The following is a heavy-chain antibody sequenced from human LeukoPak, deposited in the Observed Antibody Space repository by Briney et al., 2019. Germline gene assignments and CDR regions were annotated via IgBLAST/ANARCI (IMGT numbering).Heavy chain of an antibody. CDR1: GDSISSSSYY. D-gene: IGHD3-22*01. Sequence: SETLSLACTVSGDSISSSSYYWGWLRQPPGKGLEWIGSIYYSGSTYYNPSLKSRVTISVDTSKNQFSLKLSSVTAADTAVYYCARGLRHYDSSGHYYYWGQGTLVTVSS. CDR2: IYYSGST. CDR3: ARGLRHYDSSGHYYY. V-gene: IGHV4-39*01. J-gene: IGHJ4*02.